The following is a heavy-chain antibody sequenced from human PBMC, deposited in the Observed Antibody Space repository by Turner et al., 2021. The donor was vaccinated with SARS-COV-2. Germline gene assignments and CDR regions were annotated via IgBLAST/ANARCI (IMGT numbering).Heavy chain of an antibody. V-gene: IGHV1-24*01. CDR2: CDPEDGKT. CDR3: ATHYDIVNPYYAPRGYSGMDV. CDR1: GYTLTELS. J-gene: IGHJ6*02. D-gene: IGHD3-9*01. Sequence: QVQLVQCGAAVKMPGASVKVSCKVSGYTLTELSMHWVRQAPGKGLEWMGGCDPEDGKTIYAQNWQGRVTMTEDTSTDTAYMELRSLRSEDTAVYYCATHYDIVNPYYAPRGYSGMDVWGQGTAVTVSS.